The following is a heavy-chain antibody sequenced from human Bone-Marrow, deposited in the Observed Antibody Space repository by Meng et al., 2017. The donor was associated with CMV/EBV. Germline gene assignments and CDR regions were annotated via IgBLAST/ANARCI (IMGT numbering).Heavy chain of an antibody. D-gene: IGHD3-9*01. J-gene: IGHJ2*01. V-gene: IGHV1-2*02. Sequence: ASVKVSCKASGYTFTGYYMHWVRQAPGQGLEWMGWINPNSGGTNYAQKFQGRVTMTRDTSISTAYMELSRLRSDDTAVYYCARDQYYDILTGYYKRRGYFDLCGRSTLVTVSS. CDR2: INPNSGGT. CDR3: ARDQYYDILTGYYKRRGYFDL. CDR1: GYTFTGYY.